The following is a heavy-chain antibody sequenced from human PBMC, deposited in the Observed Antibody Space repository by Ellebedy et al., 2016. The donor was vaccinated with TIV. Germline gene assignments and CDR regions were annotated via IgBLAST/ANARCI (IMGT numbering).Heavy chain of an antibody. CDR2: ISDSSISK. CDR1: GFTFSSYS. V-gene: IGHV3-21*01. D-gene: IGHD4-23*01. CDR3: ARSDYGGTTWGIYYYYGMDV. Sequence: GESPKISCAVSGFTFSSYSMNWGRQAPGKGLEWVSSISDSSISKYYADSVKGRFPISSDNATNSLYLQMNSRRAEDTAVYYCARSDYGGTTWGIYYYYGMDVWGQGTTVTVSS. J-gene: IGHJ6*02.